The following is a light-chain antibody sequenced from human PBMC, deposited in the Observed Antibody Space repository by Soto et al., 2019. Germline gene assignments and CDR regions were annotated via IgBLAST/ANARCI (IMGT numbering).Light chain of an antibody. CDR2: EVS. J-gene: IGLJ3*02. CDR3: SSYTSSSTGV. V-gene: IGLV2-14*01. Sequence: QSALTQPASVSGSPGQSITISCAGTSSDVGGYNFVSWYQQHPGKAPKVMIFEVSNRASGVSNRFSGSKSGNTASLTISGLRAEDEADYYCSSYTSSSTGVFGGGTKLTVL. CDR1: SSDVGGYNF.